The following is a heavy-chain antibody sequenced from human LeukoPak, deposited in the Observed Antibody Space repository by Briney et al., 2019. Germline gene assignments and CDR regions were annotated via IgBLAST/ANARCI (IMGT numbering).Heavy chain of an antibody. CDR3: ARDRDIVVVPAAIDSYYYYMDV. J-gene: IGHJ6*03. CDR2: IIPIFGTA. D-gene: IGHD2-2*02. CDR1: GGTFSSYA. Sequence: SVKVSCKASGGTFSSYAISWVRQAPGQGLEWMVGIIPIFGTANYAQKFQGRVTITADESTSTAYMELSSLRSEDTAVYYCARDRDIVVVPAAIDSYYYYMDVWGKGTTVTVSS. V-gene: IGHV1-69*13.